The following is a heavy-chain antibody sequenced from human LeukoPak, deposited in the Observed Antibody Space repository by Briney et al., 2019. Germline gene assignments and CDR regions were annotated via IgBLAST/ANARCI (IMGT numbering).Heavy chain of an antibody. V-gene: IGHV4-59*01. J-gene: IGHJ3*02. CDR1: GGSIRSSF. Sequence: PSETLSLTCTVSGGSIRSSFWSWIRQPPGKGLEWIGYIYYSGSTNYNPSLKSRVTISLDTSKNQFSLKLSSVSAADTAVYYCARDEGNLYSTTYASNIWGQGTMVTVSS. CDR2: IYYSGST. D-gene: IGHD6-13*01. CDR3: ARDEGNLYSTTYASNI.